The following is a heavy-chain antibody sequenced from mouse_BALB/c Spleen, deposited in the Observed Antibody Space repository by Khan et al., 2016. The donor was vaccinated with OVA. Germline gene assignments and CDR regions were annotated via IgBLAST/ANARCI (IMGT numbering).Heavy chain of an antibody. CDR1: GYTFIHYC. D-gene: IGHD2-12*01. Sequence: PSGPELEKPGETVQLSCMASGYTFIHYCMDWVKQAPGKGLKWMGWINTYTGETTYADDFKGRFAFSLETSASTAYLQINHLKNEDTATDFCARREYYSSFAYWGQGTLVTVSA. V-gene: IGHV9-3-1*01. CDR2: INTYTGET. J-gene: IGHJ3*01. CDR3: ARREYYSSFAY.